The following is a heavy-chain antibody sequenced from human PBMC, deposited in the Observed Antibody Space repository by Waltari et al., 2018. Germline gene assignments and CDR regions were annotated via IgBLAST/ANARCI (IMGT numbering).Heavy chain of an antibody. CDR2: LYHSGST. J-gene: IGHJ4*02. CDR1: GGSISSSNW. Sequence: QVQLPESGPGLVKPSGTLSLTCAVSGGSISSSNWWSWVRQPPGKGMEWIGELYHSGSTNYNPSLKSRVTISVDKSKNQFALKLSSVTAADTAVYYCARGDRWEGSSAYYFDYWGQGTLVTVSS. V-gene: IGHV4-4*02. CDR3: ARGDRWEGSSAYYFDY. D-gene: IGHD6-6*01.